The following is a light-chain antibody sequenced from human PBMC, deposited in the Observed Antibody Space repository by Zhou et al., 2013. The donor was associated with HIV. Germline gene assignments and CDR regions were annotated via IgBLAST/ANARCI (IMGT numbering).Light chain of an antibody. Sequence: DIQMTQSPSSLSASVGDRVTITCRASQSIRNYLNWYQQKPGKAPKLLIYAASSLQSGVPSRFSGSGSGTDFTLTISSLQPEDIATYYCQQYDNLLLTFGGGTKVEIK. V-gene: IGKV1-39*01. CDR2: AAS. J-gene: IGKJ4*01. CDR1: QSIRNY. CDR3: QQYDNLLLT.